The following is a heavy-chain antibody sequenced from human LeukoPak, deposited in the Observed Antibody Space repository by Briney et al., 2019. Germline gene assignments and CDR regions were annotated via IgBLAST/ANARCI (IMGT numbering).Heavy chain of an antibody. CDR3: AKDRRAATTNWFDP. V-gene: IGHV3-30*04. CDR1: GFIFSSCA. CDR2: ISHDGTIE. J-gene: IGHJ5*02. D-gene: IGHD2-15*01. Sequence: GGSLRLSCVASGFIFSSCAMYWVRQAPGKGLEWVAVISHDGTIEYYTDSVKGRFTISRDNSKNRLYLQMNSLRAEDTAVYYCAKDRRAATTNWFDPWGQGTLVTVSS.